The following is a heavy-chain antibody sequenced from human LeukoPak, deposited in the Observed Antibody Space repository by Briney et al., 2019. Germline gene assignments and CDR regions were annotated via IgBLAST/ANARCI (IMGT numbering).Heavy chain of an antibody. Sequence: GGSLRLSCAASGFTCSSYGMHWVRQAPGKGLEWVAVISYDGSNKYYADSVKGRFTISRDNSKNTLYLQMNSLRAEDTAAYYCARDYAYCGGDCPLFDYWGQGTLVTVSS. D-gene: IGHD2-21*02. J-gene: IGHJ4*02. CDR1: GFTCSSYG. V-gene: IGHV3-30*03. CDR2: ISYDGSNK. CDR3: ARDYAYCGGDCPLFDY.